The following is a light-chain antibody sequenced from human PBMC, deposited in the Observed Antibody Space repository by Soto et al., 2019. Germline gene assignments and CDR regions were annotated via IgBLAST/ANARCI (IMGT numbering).Light chain of an antibody. CDR3: QLYGISPH. CDR2: ASS. V-gene: IGKV3-20*01. J-gene: IGKJ5*01. Sequence: EIVLTHSQGTLSLSPGERATLSFKTSQSRGSNFLAWYQHKPGQAPRLLIYASSNRATGIPDRFSGSASGTDFTLTINRLEPEDFAVYYCQLYGISPHFGQGTRLEI. CDR1: QSRGSNF.